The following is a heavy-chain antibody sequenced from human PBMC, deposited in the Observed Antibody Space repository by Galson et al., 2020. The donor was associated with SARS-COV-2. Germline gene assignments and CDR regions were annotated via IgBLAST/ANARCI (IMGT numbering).Heavy chain of an antibody. CDR1: GFTFSSYG. V-gene: IGHV3-30*18. J-gene: IGHJ4*02. D-gene: IGHD2-2*01. CDR3: AKDGTIVVVPVAEMDY. Sequence: TGGSLRLSCAASGFTFSSYGMHWVRQAPGKGLEWVAVISYDGSNKYYADSVKGRFTISRDNSKNMLYLQMNSLRAEDTAVYYCAKDGTIVVVPVAEMDYWGQGTLVTVSS. CDR2: ISYDGSNK.